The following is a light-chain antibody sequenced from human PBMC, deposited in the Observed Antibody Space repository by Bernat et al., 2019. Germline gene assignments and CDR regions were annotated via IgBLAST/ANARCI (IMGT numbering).Light chain of an antibody. CDR3: QQYARAPIT. CDR2: DAS. V-gene: IGKV3-20*01. Sequence: EIVLTQSPGTLSLSPGERATLSCRASQSVSSSYLAWYQQKPGQAPRLLIYDASSRATGIPDRFSGSGSGTDFTLTISRPEPEDFALYYCQQYARAPITFGQGTRLEIK. CDR1: QSVSSSY. J-gene: IGKJ5*01.